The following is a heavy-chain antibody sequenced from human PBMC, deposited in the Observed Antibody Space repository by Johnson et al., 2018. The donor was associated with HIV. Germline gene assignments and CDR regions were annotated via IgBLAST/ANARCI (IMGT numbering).Heavy chain of an antibody. CDR1: GFTFSNYA. CDR2: IKQDGSET. J-gene: IGHJ3*02. CDR3: TTTNLELMDDAFDI. V-gene: IGHV3-7*05. D-gene: IGHD1-7*01. Sequence: VQLVESGGGVVQPGRSLRLSCAASGFTFSNYAMHWVRQAPGKGLEWVANIKQDGSETYYVDSVQGRFTISRDNAKNSLYLQMNSLKTEDTAVYYCTTTNLELMDDAFDIWGQGTMVTVSS.